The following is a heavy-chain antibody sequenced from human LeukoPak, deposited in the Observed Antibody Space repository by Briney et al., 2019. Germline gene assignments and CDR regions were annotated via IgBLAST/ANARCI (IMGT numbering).Heavy chain of an antibody. D-gene: IGHD1-14*01. CDR2: INDRGHT. CDR3: ARDPTTEVDVPYYFDF. CDR1: GVSFYGYH. J-gene: IGHJ4*02. V-gene: IGHV4-34*01. Sequence: SETVSLTCAVYGVSFYGYHWNWIRQSPDKGLEWIGEINDRGHTNYNPSLKSRVTISADTSRKQFSLKLTSVTAADTAVYYCARDPTTEVDVPYYFDFWGQGTLVAVSS.